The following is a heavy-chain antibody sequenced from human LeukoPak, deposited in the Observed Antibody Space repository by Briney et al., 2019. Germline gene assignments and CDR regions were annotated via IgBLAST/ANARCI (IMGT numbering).Heavy chain of an antibody. Sequence: GGSLKLSCEAPGFTFSASAMHWVRQASGKGLEWVGRIRSKPRNYATAYAASVKGRFTLSRDDSENTAFLQMNSLRTDDSAIHYCTPVVGDMVFTNPYWGQGTLVTVSS. J-gene: IGHJ4*02. CDR2: IRSKPRNYAT. D-gene: IGHD5/OR15-5a*01. CDR1: GFTFSASA. V-gene: IGHV3-73*01. CDR3: TPVVGDMVFTNPY.